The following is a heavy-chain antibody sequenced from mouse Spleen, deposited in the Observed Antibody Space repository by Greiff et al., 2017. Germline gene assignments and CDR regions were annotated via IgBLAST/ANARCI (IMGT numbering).Heavy chain of an antibody. J-gene: IGHJ4*01. CDR2: IDPENGDT. V-gene: IGHV14-4*01. D-gene: IGHD1-1*01. CDR3: TTLLRGAMDY. CDR1: GFTIKDDY. Sequence: VQLQQSGAELVRPGASVKLSCTASGFTIKDDYMHWVKQRPEQGLEWIGWIDPENGDTEYASKFQGKATITADTSSNTAYLQLSSLTSEDTAVYYCTTLLRGAMDYWGQGTSVTVSS.